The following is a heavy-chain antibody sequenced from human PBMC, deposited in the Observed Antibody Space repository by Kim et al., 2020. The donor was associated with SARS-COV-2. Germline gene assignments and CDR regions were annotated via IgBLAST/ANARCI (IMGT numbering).Heavy chain of an antibody. CDR1: GYTFTSYY. V-gene: IGHV1-46*01. J-gene: IGHJ4*02. Sequence: ASVKVSCKASGYTFTSYYMHWVRQAPGQGLEWMGIINPSGGITSYAQKFQGRVTITRDTSTSTVYMELSSLRSEDTAVYYCARALFVPGYYGSGCYDVDYWGKGTLVTVSS. D-gene: IGHD3-10*01. CDR2: INPSGGIT. CDR3: ARALFVPGYYGSGCYDVDY.